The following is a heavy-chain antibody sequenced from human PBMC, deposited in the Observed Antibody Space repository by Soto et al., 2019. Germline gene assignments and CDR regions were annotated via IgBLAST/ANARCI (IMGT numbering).Heavy chain of an antibody. Sequence: GGSLRLSCAASGFTFSSYAMSWVRQAPGKGLEWVSAISGSGGSTYYADSVKGRFTISRDNSKNTLYLQMNSLRAEDTAVYYCARDRKSSSWYRKTSHFDYWGQGTLVTVSS. CDR1: GFTFSSYA. V-gene: IGHV3-23*01. CDR2: ISGSGGST. J-gene: IGHJ4*02. CDR3: ARDRKSSSWYRKTSHFDY. D-gene: IGHD6-13*01.